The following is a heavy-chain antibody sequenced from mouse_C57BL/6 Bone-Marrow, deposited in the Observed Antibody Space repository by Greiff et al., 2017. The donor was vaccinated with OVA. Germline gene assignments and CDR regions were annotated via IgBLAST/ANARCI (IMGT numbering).Heavy chain of an antibody. J-gene: IGHJ1*03. CDR2: INPYNGGT. CDR1: GYTFTDYY. D-gene: IGHD2-3*01. V-gene: IGHV1-19*01. CDR3: ARRWLPDWYFDV. Sequence: VHVKQSGPVLVKPGASVKMSCKASGYTFTDYYMNWVKQSHGKSLEWIGVINPYNGGTSYNQKFKGKATLTVDKSSSTAYMELNSLTSEDSAVYYCARRWLPDWYFDVWGTGTTVTVSS.